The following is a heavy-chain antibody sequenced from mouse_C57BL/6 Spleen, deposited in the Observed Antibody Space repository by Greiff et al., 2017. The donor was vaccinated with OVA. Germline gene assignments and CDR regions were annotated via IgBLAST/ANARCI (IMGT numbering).Heavy chain of an antibody. CDR2: ISSGGSYT. J-gene: IGHJ1*03. CDR1: GFTFSSYG. Sequence: EVKLMESGGDLVKPGGSLKLSCAASGFTFSSYGMSWVRQTPDKRLEWVATISSGGSYTYYPDSVKGRFTISRDNAKNTLYLQMSSLKSEDTAMYYCARPLWGFDVWGTGTTVTVSS. CDR3: ARPLWGFDV. V-gene: IGHV5-6*01.